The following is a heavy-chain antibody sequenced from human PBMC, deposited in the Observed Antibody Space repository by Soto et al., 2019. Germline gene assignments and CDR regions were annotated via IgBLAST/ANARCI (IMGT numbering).Heavy chain of an antibody. CDR1: GYTFSDHY. CDR2: INPKSGVT. J-gene: IGHJ4*02. CDR3: ARVTGQWLGRAFDY. D-gene: IGHD6-19*01. V-gene: IGHV1-2*02. Sequence: GASVKVSCKASGYTFSDHYMHWVRQAPGQGLEWMGWINPKSGVTSYAQKFQGRVTITADESTSTAYMELSSLRSEDTAVYYCARVTGQWLGRAFDYWGQGTLVTVSS.